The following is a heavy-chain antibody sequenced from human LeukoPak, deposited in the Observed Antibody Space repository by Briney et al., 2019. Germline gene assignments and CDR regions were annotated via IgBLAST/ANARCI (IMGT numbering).Heavy chain of an antibody. Sequence: SETLSLTCAVYGGSFSGYYWSWIRQPPGKGLEWIGSIYYSGSTYYNPSLKSRVTISVDTSKNQFSLKLSSVTAADTAVYYCATYKRSSSGYYFYYFDYWGQGTLVTVSS. D-gene: IGHD3-22*01. CDR1: GGSFSGYY. V-gene: IGHV4-34*01. CDR2: IYYSGST. J-gene: IGHJ4*02. CDR3: ATYKRSSSGYYFYYFDY.